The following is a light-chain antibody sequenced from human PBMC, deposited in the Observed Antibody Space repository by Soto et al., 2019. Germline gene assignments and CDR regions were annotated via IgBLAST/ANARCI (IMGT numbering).Light chain of an antibody. Sequence: DIQMTQSPSTLSASVGDRVTITCRASQTISSWLAWYQQKPGKAPKLLIYAASTLESGVSSRFSGRGSGTEFTLTINSLQPEDFATYYCQQSYRFPKTFGRGTKVDIK. CDR2: AAS. J-gene: IGKJ1*01. V-gene: IGKV1-5*01. CDR1: QTISSW. CDR3: QQSYRFPKT.